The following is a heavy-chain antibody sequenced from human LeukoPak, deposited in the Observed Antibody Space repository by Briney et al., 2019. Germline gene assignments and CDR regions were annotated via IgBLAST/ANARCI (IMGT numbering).Heavy chain of an antibody. D-gene: IGHD4-11*01. Sequence: SETLSLTCTVSGGSISSYCWSWIRQPPGKGLEWIGYIYYSGSTNYNPSLQSRVTISVDTSKNQFSLKLSSVTAADTAVYYCARAYSNYGYYYYMDVWGKGTTVTVSS. CDR2: IYYSGST. CDR1: GGSISSYC. CDR3: ARAYSNYGYYYYMDV. J-gene: IGHJ6*03. V-gene: IGHV4-59*01.